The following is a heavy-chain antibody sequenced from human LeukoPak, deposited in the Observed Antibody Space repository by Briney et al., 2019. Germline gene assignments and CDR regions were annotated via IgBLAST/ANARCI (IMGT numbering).Heavy chain of an antibody. J-gene: IGHJ4*02. Sequence: SETLSLTCTVSGGSISSGSYYWSWIRQPAGKGLEWIGRIYTSGSTNYNPSLKSRVTISVDTSKNQFSLKLSSVTAADTAVYYCAREGRIVVVPAAMGYWGQGTLVTVPS. CDR3: AREGRIVVVPAAMGY. CDR1: GGSISSGSYY. CDR2: IYTSGST. V-gene: IGHV4-61*02. D-gene: IGHD2-2*01.